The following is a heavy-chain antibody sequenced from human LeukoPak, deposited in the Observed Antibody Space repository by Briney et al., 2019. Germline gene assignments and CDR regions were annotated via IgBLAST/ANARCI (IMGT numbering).Heavy chain of an antibody. D-gene: IGHD3-22*01. CDR1: GFTFSDYY. Sequence: PGGSLRLSCAASGFTFSDYYMSWIRQAPGKGLEWVSYISSSGSTIYYANSVKGRFTISRDNAKNSLYLQMSSLRAEDTAVYYCARNSGYYRYFAYWGQGTLVTVSS. CDR3: ARNSGYYRYFAY. V-gene: IGHV3-11*04. CDR2: ISSSGSTI. J-gene: IGHJ4*02.